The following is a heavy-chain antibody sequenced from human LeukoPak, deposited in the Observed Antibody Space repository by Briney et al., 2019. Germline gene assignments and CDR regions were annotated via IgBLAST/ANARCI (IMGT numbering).Heavy chain of an antibody. D-gene: IGHD6-6*01. CDR2: INPNSGGT. V-gene: IGHV1-2*02. Sequence: ASVKVSCKTSGYTFTGYYMHWVRQAPGQGLEWMGWINPNSGGTNYAQKFQGRVTMTRDTSISTAYMELSRLRSDGTAVYYCARNGPYSSSYYYYYYYMDVWGKGTTVTVSS. CDR3: ARNGPYSSSYYYYYYYMDV. CDR1: GYTFTGYY. J-gene: IGHJ6*03.